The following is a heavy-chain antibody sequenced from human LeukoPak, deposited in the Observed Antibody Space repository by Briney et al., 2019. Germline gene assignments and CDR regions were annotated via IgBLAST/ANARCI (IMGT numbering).Heavy chain of an antibody. CDR3: ARDVSAGYYGMDV. Sequence: ASVKVSCKASGYTFTGYYMHWVRQAPGQGREWMGWIDPNSGGTNYAQKFQGRVTMTRDTSISTAYMELSRLRSDDTAVYYCARDVSAGYYGMDVWGQGTTVTVSS. V-gene: IGHV1-2*02. J-gene: IGHJ6*02. D-gene: IGHD3-10*01. CDR2: IDPNSGGT. CDR1: GYTFTGYY.